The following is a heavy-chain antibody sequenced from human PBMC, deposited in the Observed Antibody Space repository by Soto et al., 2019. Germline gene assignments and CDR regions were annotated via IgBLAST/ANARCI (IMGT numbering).Heavy chain of an antibody. D-gene: IGHD3-10*02. V-gene: IGHV4-59*01. J-gene: IGHJ4*02. CDR3: ATMIGDPVLTFDY. Sequence: QVQLQESGPGLVKPSETLSLTCTVSGGSISSYYWSWIRQPPGKGLEWLGYIHYSGRTIYNPSLESRVTISVDTSKNQFSLKLPSVTAADTAVYYCATMIGDPVLTFDYWGQGTLVTVSS. CDR1: GGSISSYY. CDR2: IHYSGRT.